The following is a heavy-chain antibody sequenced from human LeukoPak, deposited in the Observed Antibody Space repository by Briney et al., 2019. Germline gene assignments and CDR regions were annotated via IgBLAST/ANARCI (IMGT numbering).Heavy chain of an antibody. CDR2: INANSGTT. D-gene: IGHD6-13*01. CDR1: GFAFSFYA. Sequence: GGSLRLSCAASGFAFSFYAMSWLRQPPGKGLEWVSTINANSGTTSYAASVRGRFTISRDNSKNTLDLQMNSLRAEDTAVYYCAGVSKSAAAGTVVDYWGQGTLVTVSS. J-gene: IGHJ4*02. V-gene: IGHV3-23*01. CDR3: AGVSKSAAAGTVVDY.